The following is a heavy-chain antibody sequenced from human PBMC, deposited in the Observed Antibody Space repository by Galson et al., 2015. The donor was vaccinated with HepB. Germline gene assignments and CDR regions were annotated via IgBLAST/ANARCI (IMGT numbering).Heavy chain of an antibody. V-gene: IGHV3-30-3*01. Sequence: SLRLSCAASGFTFSSYAMHWVRQAPGKGLEWVAVISYDGSNKYYADSVKGRFTISRDNSKNTLYLQMNSLRAEDTAVYYCARDLNPGIAAAATPGDWGQGTLVTVSS. CDR3: ARDLNPGIAAAATPGD. J-gene: IGHJ4*02. CDR1: GFTFSSYA. CDR2: ISYDGSNK. D-gene: IGHD6-13*01.